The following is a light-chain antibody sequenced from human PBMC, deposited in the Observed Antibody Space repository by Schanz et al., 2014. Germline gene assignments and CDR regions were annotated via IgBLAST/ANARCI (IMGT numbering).Light chain of an antibody. CDR1: SSDVGGYNQ. CDR3: CSYAGTYTFPYV. Sequence: QSALTQPPSASGSPGQSVTISCTGTSSDVGGYNQVSWYQQHPGKAPKLIIYDVSNRPSGVPDRFSGSKSGNTASLTVSGLQAEDEADYYCCSYAGTYTFPYVFGTGTKLTVL. V-gene: IGLV2-8*01. CDR2: DVS. J-gene: IGLJ1*01.